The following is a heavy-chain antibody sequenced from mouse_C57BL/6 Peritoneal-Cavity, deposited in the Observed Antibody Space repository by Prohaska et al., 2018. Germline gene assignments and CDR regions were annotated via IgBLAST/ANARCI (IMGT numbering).Heavy chain of an antibody. CDR1: GFTFSNYW. J-gene: IGHJ2*01. V-gene: IGHV6-3*01. Sequence: KLEESGGGLVQPGGSMKLSCVASGFTFSNYWMNCVRQSPEKGLEWVAQIRLKSANYATNYAESVKGRFTISRDDSKSSVYLQMCNLRAEDTGIYYCTGSIYSNYEDYWGQGTTLTVSS. CDR3: TGSIYSNYEDY. CDR2: IRLKSANYAT. D-gene: IGHD2-5*01.